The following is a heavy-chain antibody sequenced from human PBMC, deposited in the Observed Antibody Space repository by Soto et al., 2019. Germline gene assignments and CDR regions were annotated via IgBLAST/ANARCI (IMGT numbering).Heavy chain of an antibody. CDR1: GGSSRAYH. Sequence: SETLSLTCSVYGGSSRAYHWSWIRQSPGEGLEWVGEFSYSGSLNYNPSLKRRVAVSLDTSTDHFSLTMTSVTAADTGVYFCAGGPRYWSFALWGRGTLVTVSS. J-gene: IGHJ2*01. V-gene: IGHV4-34*01. D-gene: IGHD1-20*01. CDR3: AGGPRYWSFAL. CDR2: FSYSGSL.